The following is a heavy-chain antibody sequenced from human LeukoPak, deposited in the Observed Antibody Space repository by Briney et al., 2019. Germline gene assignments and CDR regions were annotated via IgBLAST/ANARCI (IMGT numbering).Heavy chain of an antibody. V-gene: IGHV3-48*02. CDR1: GFTFSNYS. CDR3: ARDGGLVGASGAFDY. J-gene: IGHJ4*02. Sequence: GGSLRLSRAASGFTFSNYSMNWVRQAPGKGLEWVSYISSSSSTIYYAHSVKGRFTISRDNAKNSLYLQMNSLRDEDTAVYYCARDGGLVGASGAFDYWGQGTLVTVSS. D-gene: IGHD1-26*01. CDR2: ISSSSSTI.